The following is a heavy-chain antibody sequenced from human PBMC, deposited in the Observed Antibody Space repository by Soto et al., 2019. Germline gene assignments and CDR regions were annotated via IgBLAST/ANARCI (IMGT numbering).Heavy chain of an antibody. CDR3: ARSSYSSGPYYFDY. Sequence: QVQLLQSGAEVKKPGASVKVSCKASGYTFTSYGISWVLQAPGQGLEWMGWISAYNGNTNYAQKLQGRVTMTTDTSTSTAYMDLRSLRSDDTAVYYCARSSYSSGPYYFDYWGQGTLVTVSS. CDR1: GYTFTSYG. D-gene: IGHD6-19*01. J-gene: IGHJ4*02. V-gene: IGHV1-18*01. CDR2: ISAYNGNT.